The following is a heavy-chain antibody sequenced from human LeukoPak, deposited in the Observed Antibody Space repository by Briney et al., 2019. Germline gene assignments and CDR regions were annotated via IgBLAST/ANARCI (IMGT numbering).Heavy chain of an antibody. CDR2: IIPIFGTA. V-gene: IGHV1-69*01. CDR1: GGTFSSYA. Sequence: SVKVSCKASGGTFSSYAISWVRQAPGQGLEWMGGIIPIFGTANYAQKFQGRVTITADESTSTAYMELSSLRSEDTAVYYCARDLGFHYYDSTGPWGAFDIWGQGTMVTVSS. D-gene: IGHD3-22*01. J-gene: IGHJ3*02. CDR3: ARDLGFHYYDSTGPWGAFDI.